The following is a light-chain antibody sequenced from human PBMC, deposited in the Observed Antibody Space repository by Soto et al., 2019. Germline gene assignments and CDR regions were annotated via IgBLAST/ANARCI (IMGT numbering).Light chain of an antibody. CDR3: QKYGALPPT. Sequence: EIVLTQFPGALSLSPGERVTLSCRASQTVSNTYLAWYQQKRGQAPKVLIYGASNRATGIPDRFSGSGSGTDFTLTISRLEPEDFAVYYCQKYGALPPTFGGGTKVEIK. CDR1: QTVSNTY. V-gene: IGKV3-20*01. CDR2: GAS. J-gene: IGKJ4*01.